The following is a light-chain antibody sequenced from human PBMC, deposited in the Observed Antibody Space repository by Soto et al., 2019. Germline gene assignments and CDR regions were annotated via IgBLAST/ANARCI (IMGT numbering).Light chain of an antibody. CDR2: DVS. Sequence: QSVLTQPASVSGSPGQSITISCTGTSSDVGGYNFVSWYQQYPGRAPKLLIYDVSNRPSGVSNRFYGSKSGNTASLTISGLQAEDEADYYCKSYVSSATYVFGTGTKVTVL. V-gene: IGLV2-14*03. J-gene: IGLJ1*01. CDR3: KSYVSSATYV. CDR1: SSDVGGYNF.